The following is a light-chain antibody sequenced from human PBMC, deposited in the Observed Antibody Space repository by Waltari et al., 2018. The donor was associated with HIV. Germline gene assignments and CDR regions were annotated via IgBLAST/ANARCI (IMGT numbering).Light chain of an antibody. CDR3: KSKTSSSTPCV. CDR2: DVS. V-gene: IGLV2-14*03. CDR1: SSDVGGYTS. J-gene: IGLJ1*01. Sequence: QSSLTQPASVSRSPGPSITLSCPGTSSDVGGYTSVAWYQQHPGKAPKLIIYDVSNRPSGVPYRFSGSKSGNTASLTISGLQAEDEADYYCKSKTSSSTPCVFGTGTKVTVL.